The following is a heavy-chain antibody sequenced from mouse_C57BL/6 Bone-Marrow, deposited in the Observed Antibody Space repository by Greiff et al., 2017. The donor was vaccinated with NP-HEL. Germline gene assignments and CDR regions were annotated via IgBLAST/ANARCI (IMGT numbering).Heavy chain of an antibody. CDR1: GFSLTSYG. Sequence: VQLKESGPGLVQPSQSLSITCTVSGFSLTSYGVHWVRQSPGKGLEWLGVIWRGGSTDYNAAFMSRLSITKDNSKSQVFFKMNSLQADDTAIYYCAKNYDYGSGYFDYWGQGTTLTVSS. V-gene: IGHV2-5*01. D-gene: IGHD1-1*01. CDR2: IWRGGST. CDR3: AKNYDYGSGYFDY. J-gene: IGHJ2*01.